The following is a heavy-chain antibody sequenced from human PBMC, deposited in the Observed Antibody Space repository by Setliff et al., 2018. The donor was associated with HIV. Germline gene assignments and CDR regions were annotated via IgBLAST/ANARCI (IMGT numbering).Heavy chain of an antibody. V-gene: IGHV4-34*01. CDR3: ARHLKGWLQGDF. D-gene: IGHD5-12*01. J-gene: IGHJ4*02. CDR2: INHSGNT. CDR1: GGSFMGYY. Sequence: SETLSLTCAVYGGSFMGYYWNWIRQPPGKGLEWIGEINHSGNTNSNPSLKSRVTISFDTSKNQFSLKLSLVTAADTAVYYCARHLKGWLQGDFWGQGTLVTVSS.